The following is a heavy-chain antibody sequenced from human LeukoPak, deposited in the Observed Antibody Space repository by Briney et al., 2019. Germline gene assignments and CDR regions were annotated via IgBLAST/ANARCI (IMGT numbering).Heavy chain of an antibody. Sequence: ASVKVSCKASGYTFTSYYMHWVRQAPGQGLEWMGIINPSGGSTSYAQKFQGRVTMIRDTSTSTVYMELSSLRSEGTAVYYCARFPGDIVVVTAPLGMDAWGQGTTVTVSS. J-gene: IGHJ6*02. CDR3: ARFPGDIVVVTAPLGMDA. CDR1: GYTFTSYY. CDR2: INPSGGST. D-gene: IGHD2-21*02. V-gene: IGHV1-46*01.